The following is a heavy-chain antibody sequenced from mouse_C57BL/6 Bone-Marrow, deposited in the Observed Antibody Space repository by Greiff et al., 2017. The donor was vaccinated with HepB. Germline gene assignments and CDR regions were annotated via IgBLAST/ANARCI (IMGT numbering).Heavy chain of an antibody. J-gene: IGHJ3*01. CDR1: GYAFTNYL. CDR3: ARYDYEFAY. D-gene: IGHD2-4*01. CDR2: INPGSGGT. V-gene: IGHV1-54*01. Sequence: LQESGAELVRPGPSVKVSCKASGYAFTNYLIEWVKQRPGQGLEWIGVINPGSGGTNYNEKFKGKATLTADKSSSTAYMQLSSLTSEDSAVYFCARYDYEFAYWGQGTLVTVSA.